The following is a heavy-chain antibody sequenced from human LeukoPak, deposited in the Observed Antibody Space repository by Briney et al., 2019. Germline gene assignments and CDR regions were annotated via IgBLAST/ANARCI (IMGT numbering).Heavy chain of an antibody. CDR1: GYPFTYYW. CDR3: ARQDGFGLFYFDY. J-gene: IGHJ4*02. CDR2: IYPVDSDT. V-gene: IGHV5-51*01. Sequence: GESLKISCKGSGYPFTYYWIAWVRQMPGKGLEWMGIIYPVDSDTRYSPSFQGQVTISADKSISTAYLQWSSLKASDAAIYYCARQDGFGLFYFDYWGLGTLVSVSS. D-gene: IGHD3-3*01.